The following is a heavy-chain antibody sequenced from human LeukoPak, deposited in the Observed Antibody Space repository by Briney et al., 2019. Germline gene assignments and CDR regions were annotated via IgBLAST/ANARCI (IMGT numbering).Heavy chain of an antibody. J-gene: IGHJ3*02. V-gene: IGHV3-23*01. CDR1: GFTFSNYA. CDR3: AKKGVGYYDAFDI. Sequence: HTGGSLRLSCAVSGFTFSNYAMSWVRQAPGKGLEWVSGISGSGGSTSYADSVRGRFTISRDNSKNTLYLQMNSLRADDSAVYYCAKKGVGYYDAFDIWGQGTMVTVS. CDR2: ISGSGGST. D-gene: IGHD3-22*01.